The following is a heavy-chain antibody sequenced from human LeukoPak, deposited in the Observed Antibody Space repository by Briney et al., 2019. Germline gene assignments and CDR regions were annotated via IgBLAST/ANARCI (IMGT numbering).Heavy chain of an antibody. CDR2: IYYSGSN. Sequence: SETLSLTCTVSGGSISSSSYYLGWIRQPPGKGLEWIGRIYYSGSNYFNPSLRSRVTVSVDTSKNQFSLKLGSVTAADAAVYYCARTYSGYNRYDYWGQGTLAIVS. D-gene: IGHD5-12*01. V-gene: IGHV4-39*01. CDR3: ARTYSGYNRYDY. CDR1: GGSISSSSYY. J-gene: IGHJ4*02.